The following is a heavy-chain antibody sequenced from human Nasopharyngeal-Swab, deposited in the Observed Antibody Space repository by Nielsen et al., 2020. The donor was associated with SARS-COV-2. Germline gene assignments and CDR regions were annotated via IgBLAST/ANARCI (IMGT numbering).Heavy chain of an antibody. CDR1: GFTFSSYD. CDR2: IGTAGDT. D-gene: IGHD3-22*01. CDR3: ARGYDSSGYLRPIDAFDI. Sequence: GESLKISCPSSGFTFSSYDMHWVRQATGKGLEWVSAIGTAGDTYYPGSVKGRFTISRENAKNSLYLQMNSLRAGDTAVYYCARGYDSSGYLRPIDAFDIWGQGTMVTVSA. V-gene: IGHV3-13*04. J-gene: IGHJ3*02.